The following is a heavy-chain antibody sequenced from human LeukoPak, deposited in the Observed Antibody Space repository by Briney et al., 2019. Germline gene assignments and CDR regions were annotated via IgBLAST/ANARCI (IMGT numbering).Heavy chain of an antibody. CDR2: IYTSGST. D-gene: IGHD2-15*01. V-gene: IGHV4-4*07. CDR3: ARDHIVVVVAATLHYYYYGMDV. Sequence: SETLSLTCTVSGGSISSYYWSWIRQPAGKGLEWIGRIYTSGSTNYNPSLKSRVTMSVDTSKNQFSLKLSSVTAADTAVYYCARDHIVVVVAATLHYYYYGMDVWGQGTTVTVSS. CDR1: GGSISSYY. J-gene: IGHJ6*02.